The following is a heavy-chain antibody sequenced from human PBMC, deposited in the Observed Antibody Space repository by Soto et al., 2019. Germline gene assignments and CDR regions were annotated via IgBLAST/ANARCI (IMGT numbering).Heavy chain of an antibody. CDR3: ARVKVSGYHNWSAP. J-gene: IGHJ5*02. CDR2: ISAYNGNT. CDR1: GYTFTSYG. D-gene: IGHD3-22*01. Sequence: GXSVKVSCKASGYTFTSYGISWVRQAPGQGLEWMGWISAYNGNTNYAQNLQGRVTMTTDRSTSTAYMELRSLRSDDTAVFYCARVKVSGYHNWSAPWGQGTLVTVSS. V-gene: IGHV1-18*01.